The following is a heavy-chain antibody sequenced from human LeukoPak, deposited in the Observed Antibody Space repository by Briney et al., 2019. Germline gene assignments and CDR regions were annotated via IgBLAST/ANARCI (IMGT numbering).Heavy chain of an antibody. V-gene: IGHV3-7*01. J-gene: IGHJ4*02. CDR3: AKVAVVVAATPIDY. CDR1: GFTFSSYW. CDR2: IKQDGSEK. D-gene: IGHD2-15*01. Sequence: PGGSLRLSCAASGFTFSSYWMSWVRQAPGKGLEWVANIKQDGSEKYYVDSVKGRFTISRDNAKNSLYLQMNSLRAEDTAVYYCAKVAVVVAATPIDYWGQGTLVTVSS.